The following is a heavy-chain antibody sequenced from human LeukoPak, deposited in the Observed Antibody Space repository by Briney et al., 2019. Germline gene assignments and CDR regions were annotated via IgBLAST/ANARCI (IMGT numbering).Heavy chain of an antibody. V-gene: IGHV4-61*02. CDR2: IYTSGST. D-gene: IGHD1-26*01. CDR3: ARDLAATPIDY. J-gene: IGHJ4*02. CDR1: GGSISSGSYY. Sequence: SETLSLTCTVSGGSISSGSYYWSWIRQPAGKGLEWIGRIYTSGSTNYNPSLKSRVTISVDTSKNQFSLKLSSVTAADTAVYYCARDLAATPIDYWGQGTLVTVSS.